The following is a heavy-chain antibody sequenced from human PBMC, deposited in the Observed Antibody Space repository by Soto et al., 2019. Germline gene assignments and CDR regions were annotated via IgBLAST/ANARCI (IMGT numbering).Heavy chain of an antibody. CDR3: AREIRSAAGKVEY. Sequence: QVQLQESGPGLVKPSETLSLTCTVSGASIRNYYWSWIRQPAGQGLEWIGRIYASGNTNYNPSLQSRVTLSVDTSKNQFSLNLNSVTAADTAVYYCAREIRSAAGKVEYWGQGTLVTVSS. D-gene: IGHD6-13*01. CDR2: IYASGNT. CDR1: GASIRNYY. V-gene: IGHV4-4*07. J-gene: IGHJ4*02.